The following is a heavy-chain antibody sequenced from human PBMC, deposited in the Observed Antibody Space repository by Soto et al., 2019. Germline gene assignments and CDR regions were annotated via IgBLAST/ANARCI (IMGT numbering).Heavy chain of an antibody. Sequence: PVGSLRLSCAASGFTFSSYAMHWVRQAPGKGLEWVAVISYDGSNKYYADSVKGRFTISRDNSKNTLYLQMNSLRAEDTAVYYCARAPQTYDFWSGAFDYWGQGTLVTVSS. CDR1: GFTFSSYA. V-gene: IGHV3-30-3*01. CDR2: ISYDGSNK. D-gene: IGHD3-3*01. CDR3: ARAPQTYDFWSGAFDY. J-gene: IGHJ4*02.